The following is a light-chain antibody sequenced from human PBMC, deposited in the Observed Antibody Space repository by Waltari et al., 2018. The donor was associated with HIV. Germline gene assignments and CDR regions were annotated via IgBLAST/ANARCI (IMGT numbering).Light chain of an antibody. CDR1: QNLNRD. Sequence: EILITPSPPPLSVSLSESATLSFRASQNLNRDLAWYQQRPSQPPRLLIFSTFTRSFDVPARFSGRGVGTEFTLTISSVQSEDFAVYYCQQYHGETPLYTFGQGTKVEI. CDR2: STF. V-gene: IGKV3-15*01. CDR3: QQYHGETPLYT. J-gene: IGKJ2*01.